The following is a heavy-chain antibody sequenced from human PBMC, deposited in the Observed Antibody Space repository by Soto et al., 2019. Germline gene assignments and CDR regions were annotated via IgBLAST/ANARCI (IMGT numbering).Heavy chain of an antibody. CDR1: GYTFTSYD. CDR2: MNPNSGNT. J-gene: IGHJ5*02. CDR3: ARGGYYGDYDWFDP. Sequence: EASVKVSCKASGYTFTSYDINWVRQATGQGLEWMGWMNPNSGNTGYAQKFQGRVTMTRNTSINTAYMELSSLRSEDTAVYYCARGGYYGDYDWFDPWGQGTLVTVSS. D-gene: IGHD4-17*01. V-gene: IGHV1-8*01.